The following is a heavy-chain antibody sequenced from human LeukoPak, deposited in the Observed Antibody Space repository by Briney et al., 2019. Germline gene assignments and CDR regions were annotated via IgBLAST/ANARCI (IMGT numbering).Heavy chain of an antibody. CDR1: GFTFSSYW. CDR2: IKQDGSEQ. J-gene: IGHJ4*02. CDR3: TREYLTVSYFDY. Sequence: GGSLRLSCAASGFTFSSYWMSWVRQAPGKGLEWVANIKQDGSEQYYVDSVKGRFTISRDNAKDSLFLQMNSLRGEDTAVYYCTREYLTVSYFDYWGQGTLVTVSS. V-gene: IGHV3-7*05. D-gene: IGHD4-11*01.